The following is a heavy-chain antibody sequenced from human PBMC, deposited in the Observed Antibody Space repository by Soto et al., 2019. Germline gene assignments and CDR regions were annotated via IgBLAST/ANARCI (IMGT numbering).Heavy chain of an antibody. CDR1: GYTFTSYG. Sequence: ASVKVSCKASGYTFTSYGISWVRQAPGQGLEWMGWISAYNGNTNYAQKLQGRVTMTTDTSTSTAYMELRSLRSDDTAVYYCARDSGYDYEFATTFDYWGQGTLVTVSS. CDR3: ARDSGYDYEFATTFDY. V-gene: IGHV1-18*01. CDR2: ISAYNGNT. D-gene: IGHD5-12*01. J-gene: IGHJ4*02.